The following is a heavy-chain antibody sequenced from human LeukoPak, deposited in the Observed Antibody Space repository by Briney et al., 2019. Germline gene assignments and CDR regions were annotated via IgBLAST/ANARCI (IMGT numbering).Heavy chain of an antibody. CDR2: IYTSGST. J-gene: IGHJ5*02. D-gene: IGHD3-10*01. CDR3: ARIFRAVQGVPLGWFDP. CDR1: GGSISSYY. V-gene: IGHV4-4*09. Sequence: SETLSLTCTVSGGSISSYYWSWIRQPPGKGLEWIGYIYTSGSTNYNPSLKSRVTISVDTSKNQFSLKLSSVTAADTAVYYCARIFRAVQGVPLGWFDPWGRGTLVTVSS.